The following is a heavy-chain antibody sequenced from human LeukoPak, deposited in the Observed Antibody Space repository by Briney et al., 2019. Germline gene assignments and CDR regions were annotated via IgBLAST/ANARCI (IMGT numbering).Heavy chain of an antibody. J-gene: IGHJ4*02. Sequence: PSETLSLTCAVYGGSFSGYYWSWIRQPPGKGLEWIGEINHSGSTNYNPSLKSRVTISVDTSKNQFSLKLSSVTAADTAVYYCARRGPGRYCYGHWGQGTLVTVSS. V-gene: IGHV4-34*01. CDR1: GGSFSGYY. D-gene: IGHD2-21*02. CDR3: ARRGPGRYCYGH. CDR2: INHSGST.